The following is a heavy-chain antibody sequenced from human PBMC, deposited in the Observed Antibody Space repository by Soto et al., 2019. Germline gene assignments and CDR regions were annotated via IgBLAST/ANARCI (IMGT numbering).Heavy chain of an antibody. CDR3: ARDGDIQGGPPPKNCPMDV. V-gene: IGHV3-33*08. CDR1: GFTFRNFG. Sequence: QVRLVESGGGVVQPGRSLRLSCSASGFTFRNFGFHWVRQAPGKGLEWVALIWYAGSNKYYAESLKGRVSISRDNSKNTLYVEMKSLRFEDTAVYYCARDGDIQGGPPPKNCPMDVWGQGTTVTVSS. J-gene: IGHJ6*02. D-gene: IGHD5-12*01. CDR2: IWYAGSNK.